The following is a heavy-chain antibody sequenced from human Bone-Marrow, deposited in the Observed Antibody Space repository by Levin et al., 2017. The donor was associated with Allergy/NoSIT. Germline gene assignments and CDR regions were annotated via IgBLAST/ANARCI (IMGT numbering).Heavy chain of an antibody. J-gene: IGHJ4*02. Sequence: ESLKISCTVSGGSISSYYWSWIRQPPGKGLEWIGYIYSSGITNYYPSLKSRVTISVDTSKNQFSLKLSSVTAADTAVYYCARLSRGAAAGFDYWGQGTLVTVSS. CDR3: ARLSRGAAAGFDY. CDR2: IYSSGIT. D-gene: IGHD6-13*01. V-gene: IGHV4-59*08. CDR1: GGSISSYY.